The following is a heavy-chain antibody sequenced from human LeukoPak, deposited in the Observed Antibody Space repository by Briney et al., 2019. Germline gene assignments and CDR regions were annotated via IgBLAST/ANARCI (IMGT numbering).Heavy chain of an antibody. J-gene: IGHJ4*02. CDR3: AKDQEDYDFWSGPTYFDY. Sequence: GGSLRLSCAASGFTFSSYAMSWVRQAPGKGLEWVSGISGSGGSTYYADSVKGRFTISRDNSKNTLYLQMNSLRAEDTAVYYCAKDQEDYDFWSGPTYFDYWGQGTLVTVSS. V-gene: IGHV3-23*01. D-gene: IGHD3-3*01. CDR1: GFTFSSYA. CDR2: ISGSGGST.